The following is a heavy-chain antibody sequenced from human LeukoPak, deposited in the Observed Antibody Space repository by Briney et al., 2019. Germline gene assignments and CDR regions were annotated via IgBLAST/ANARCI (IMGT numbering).Heavy chain of an antibody. J-gene: IGHJ4*02. D-gene: IGHD5-24*01. V-gene: IGHV3-23*01. Sequence: GGSLRLSCAASGFTFSSYTMSWVRQAPGKGLEWVSAISGSGGSTYYADSVKGRFTISRDNSKNTLYLQMNSLRAEDTAVYYCAKDRRRWLQSNYFDYWGQGTLVTVSS. CDR1: GFTFSSYT. CDR3: AKDRRRWLQSNYFDY. CDR2: ISGSGGST.